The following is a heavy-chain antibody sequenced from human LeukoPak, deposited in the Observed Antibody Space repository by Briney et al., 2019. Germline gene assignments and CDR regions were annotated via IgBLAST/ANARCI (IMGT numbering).Heavy chain of an antibody. V-gene: IGHV4-4*07. Sequence: PSETLSLTCTVSGGSISTYYWSWIRQPAGKGLEWIGRIDASGKTDYNPSLKGRVTMSVDTSKNQFSLKLSSVTAADTAVYYCARTTLRHLGMDVWGQGTTVTVSS. CDR2: IDASGKT. CDR3: ARTTLRHLGMDV. CDR1: GGSISTYY. J-gene: IGHJ6*02. D-gene: IGHD3-16*01.